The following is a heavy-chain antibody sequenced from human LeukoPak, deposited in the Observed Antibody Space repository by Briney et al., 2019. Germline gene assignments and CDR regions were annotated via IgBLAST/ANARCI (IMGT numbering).Heavy chain of an antibody. CDR3: ARGLIAGDYSKSFDY. CDR2: INQSRST. CDR1: RESFSRYY. D-gene: IGHD4-11*01. Sequence: SQTLSLTCAVYRESFSRYYWSWIRQPPGKGLEWIGEINQSRSTNCNPSLKSRATISVDTSKNQFSLKLMSVRASFTAVYYCARGLIAGDYSKSFDYWDQGTLVTVSS. V-gene: IGHV4-34*01. J-gene: IGHJ4*02.